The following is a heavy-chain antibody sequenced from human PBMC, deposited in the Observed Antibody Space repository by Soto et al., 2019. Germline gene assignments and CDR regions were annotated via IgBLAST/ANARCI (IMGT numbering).Heavy chain of an antibody. CDR3: ARLGYYDSSGYVWLSYYNYDREI. D-gene: IGHD3-22*01. J-gene: IGHJ6*04. CDR2: IYHGDSDT. V-gene: IGHV5-51*01. Sequence: VESLKISCKGSGYSFTSYWIGWVRQIPWKGLEWMGIIYHGDSDTRYSPSFQGQVTISADKSTSTAYLQWSSLKASDTAMYYCARLGYYDSSGYVWLSYYNYDREILGKENPVNVSS. CDR1: GYSFTSYW.